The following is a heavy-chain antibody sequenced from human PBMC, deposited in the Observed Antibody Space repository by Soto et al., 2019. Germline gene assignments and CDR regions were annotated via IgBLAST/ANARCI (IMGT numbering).Heavy chain of an antibody. D-gene: IGHD2-2*01. J-gene: IGHJ6*02. Sequence: QVQLVESGGGVVQPGRSLRLSCAASGFTFSSYGMHWVHQAPGKGLEWVAVIWYDGSNKYYADSVKGRFTISRDNSKNTLYLQMNSLRAEDTAVYYCARNIVVVPAANHYYYYYGMDVWGQGTTVTVSS. V-gene: IGHV3-33*01. CDR3: ARNIVVVPAANHYYYYYGMDV. CDR2: IWYDGSNK. CDR1: GFTFSSYG.